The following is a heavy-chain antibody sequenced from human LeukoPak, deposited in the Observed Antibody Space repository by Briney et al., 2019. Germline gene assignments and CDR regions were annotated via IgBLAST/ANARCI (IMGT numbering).Heavy chain of an antibody. Sequence: GGSLRLSCAASGFTFSGSAMRWVRQASGKGLEWVGRIRSKANSYATAYAASVKGRFTISRDDSKDTAYLQMNSLKTEDTAVYYCTSQYYYDSSGYYYVYAFDIWGQGTMVTVSS. J-gene: IGHJ3*02. CDR2: IRSKANSYAT. CDR3: TSQYYYDSSGYYYVYAFDI. V-gene: IGHV3-73*01. D-gene: IGHD3-22*01. CDR1: GFTFSGSA.